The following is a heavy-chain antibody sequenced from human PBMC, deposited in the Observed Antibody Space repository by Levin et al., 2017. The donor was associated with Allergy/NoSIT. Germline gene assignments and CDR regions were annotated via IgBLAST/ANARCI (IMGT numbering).Heavy chain of an antibody. D-gene: IGHD3-3*01. V-gene: IGHV3-48*03. J-gene: IGHJ4*02. CDR1: GFTFSSYE. CDR3: ARQLGNFWSGYNYVDY. CDR2: ISSSGSTI. Sequence: GGSLRLSCAASGFTFSSYEMNWVRQAPGKGLEWVSYISSSGSTIYYPDSVKGRFTISRDNAKNSLYLQMNSLRAEDTAVYYCARQLGNFWSGYNYVDYWGQGTLVTVSS.